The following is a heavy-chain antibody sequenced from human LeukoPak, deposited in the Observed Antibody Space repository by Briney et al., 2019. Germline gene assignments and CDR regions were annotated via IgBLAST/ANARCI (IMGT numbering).Heavy chain of an antibody. J-gene: IGHJ4*02. CDR2: INPNIGVT. D-gene: IGHD3-10*01. CDR1: GYTFTGYY. Sequence: ALVKVSCKASGYTFTGYYIHWVRQAPGQGLEWMGWINPNIGVTNYAQKVQGRVTMTRDTSLSTAYMELGSLRSDDTAVYYCARTVGSYYDYWGQGTLVTVSS. V-gene: IGHV1-2*02. CDR3: ARTVGSYYDY.